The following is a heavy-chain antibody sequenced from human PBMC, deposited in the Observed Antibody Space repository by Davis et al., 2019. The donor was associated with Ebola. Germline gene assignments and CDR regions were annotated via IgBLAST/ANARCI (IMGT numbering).Heavy chain of an antibody. CDR3: ARANYDFWSGPSGY. V-gene: IGHV1-18*01. CDR2: IRAYNGNT. J-gene: IGHJ4*02. Sequence: ASVKDSRKATGYTHTSYGISWVRQAPVQGLEWLGWIRAYNGNTNYAQKLQVRVTMTKDTSTSTAYMELRSLRSDDTAVYYCARANYDFWSGPSGYWGQGTLVTVSS. CDR1: GYTHTSYG. D-gene: IGHD3-3*01.